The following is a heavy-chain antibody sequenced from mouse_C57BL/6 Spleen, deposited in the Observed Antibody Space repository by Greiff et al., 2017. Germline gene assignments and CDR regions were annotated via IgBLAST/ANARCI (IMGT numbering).Heavy chain of an antibody. J-gene: IGHJ2*01. V-gene: IGHV1-26*01. CDR1: GYTFTDYY. CDR3: ARSATVAYYFDY. CDR2: INPNNGGT. D-gene: IGHD1-1*01. Sequence: EVQLQQSGPELVKPGASVKISCKASGYTFTDYYMNWVKQSHGKSLEWIGDINPNNGGTSYNQKFKGKATLTVDKSSSTAYMELRSLTSEDSAVYYCARSATVAYYFDYWGQGTTLTVSS.